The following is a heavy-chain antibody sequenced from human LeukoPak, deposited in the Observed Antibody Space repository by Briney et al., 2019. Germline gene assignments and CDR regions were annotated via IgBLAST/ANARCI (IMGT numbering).Heavy chain of an antibody. CDR1: GFTFSSSG. D-gene: IGHD3-9*01. Sequence: GRSLGLSCAASGFTFSSSGMHWVRQAPGKGLEWVAIIWYDGSNKYYADSVKGRFTISRDNSKNMLYLQMNSLRAEDTAVYYCARGPPDILTGQFDYWGQGTLVTVSS. CDR3: ARGPPDILTGQFDY. CDR2: IWYDGSNK. V-gene: IGHV3-33*01. J-gene: IGHJ4*02.